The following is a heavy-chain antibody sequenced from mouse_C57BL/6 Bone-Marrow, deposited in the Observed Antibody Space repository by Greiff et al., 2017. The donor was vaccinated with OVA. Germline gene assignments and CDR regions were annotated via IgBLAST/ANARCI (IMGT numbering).Heavy chain of an antibody. CDR2: INPGSGGT. Sequence: QVQLQQSGAELVRPGTSVKVSCKASGYAFTNYLIEWVKQRPGQGLEWIGVINPGSGGTNYNEKFKGKATMTADKSSSTAYMQLSSLTSEDSAVYVCAIRETYYAMDYWGQGTSVTVSS. D-gene: IGHD3-3*01. CDR3: AIRETYYAMDY. J-gene: IGHJ4*01. CDR1: GYAFTNYL. V-gene: IGHV1-54*01.